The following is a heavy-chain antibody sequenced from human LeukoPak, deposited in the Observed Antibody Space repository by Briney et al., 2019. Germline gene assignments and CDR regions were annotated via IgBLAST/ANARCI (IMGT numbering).Heavy chain of an antibody. CDR3: AKRDYRGNSYYFDY. D-gene: IGHD4-23*01. CDR2: INSDGSSI. J-gene: IGHJ4*02. Sequence: AGGSLRLSCAASGFTFSLNWMHWVRQAPGKGLVWVSRINSDGSSISYADSVKGRFTISRDNAKNTLYLQMSSLRAEDTAVYYCAKRDYRGNSYYFDYWGQGTLVTVSS. CDR1: GFTFSLNW. V-gene: IGHV3-74*01.